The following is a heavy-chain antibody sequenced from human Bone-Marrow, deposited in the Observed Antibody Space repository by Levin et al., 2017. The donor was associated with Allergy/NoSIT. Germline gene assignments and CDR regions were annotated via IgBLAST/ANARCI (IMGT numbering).Heavy chain of an antibody. D-gene: IGHD3-3*01. CDR2: IRSDSGNI. Sequence: PGGSLRLSCAASGFTFSSYSMNWVRQAPGKGLEWVSSIRSDSGNIHYADSVKGRFTISRDNAKNSLWLQMNSLRAEDTAVYYCAKDVSGYYSGHYFDMDVWGKGTTVIVSS. V-gene: IGHV3-21*01. J-gene: IGHJ6*03. CDR1: GFTFSSYS. CDR3: AKDVSGYYSGHYFDMDV.